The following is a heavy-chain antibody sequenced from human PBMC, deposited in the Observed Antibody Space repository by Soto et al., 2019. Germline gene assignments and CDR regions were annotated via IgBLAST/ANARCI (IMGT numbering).Heavy chain of an antibody. D-gene: IGHD2-8*01. CDR3: AHSPPRGMLAQKRDAFDI. CDR1: GFSLSTSGVG. Sequence: QITLKESGPPLVKPTQTLTLTCTFSGFSLSTSGVGVGWIRQPPGKALEWLALIYWDDDKRYSPSLKSRLTITKDTSKNQVVLTMTNMDPVDTATYYCAHSPPRGMLAQKRDAFDIWGQGTMVTVSS. J-gene: IGHJ3*02. V-gene: IGHV2-5*02. CDR2: IYWDDDK.